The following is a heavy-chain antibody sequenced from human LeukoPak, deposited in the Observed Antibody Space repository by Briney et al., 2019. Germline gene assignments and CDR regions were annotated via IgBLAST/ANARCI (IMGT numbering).Heavy chain of an antibody. J-gene: IGHJ3*01. V-gene: IGHV3-23*01. CDR3: GRDPNGDYVGAFEF. CDR2: IGGSGLYT. CDR1: GFTFSSYS. D-gene: IGHD4-17*01. Sequence: GGSLRLSCAASGFTFSSYSMSWVRQAPGKGLEWVSSIGGSGLYTNYADSVRGRFTISRDNSKNTLYLEMNSLRAEDTAVYYCGRDPNGDYVGAFEFWGQGTLVSVSS.